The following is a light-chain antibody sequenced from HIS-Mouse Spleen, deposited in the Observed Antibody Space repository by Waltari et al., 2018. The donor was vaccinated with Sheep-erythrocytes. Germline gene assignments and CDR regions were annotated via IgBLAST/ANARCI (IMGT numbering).Light chain of an antibody. CDR3: CSYAGSSTWV. V-gene: IGLV2-23*01. CDR1: SSATGSYNL. Sequence: QSALTQPASDPGSAGQAITLSCTGTSSATGSYNLVSWYQQHPGKAPKLMIYEGSKRPSGVSNRFSGSKYGNTASLTISGLQPEDEADYYCCSYAGSSTWVFGGGTKLTVL. J-gene: IGLJ3*02. CDR2: EGS.